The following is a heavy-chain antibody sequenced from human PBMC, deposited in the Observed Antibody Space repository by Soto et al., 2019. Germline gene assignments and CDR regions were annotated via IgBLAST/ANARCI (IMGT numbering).Heavy chain of an antibody. D-gene: IGHD5-18*01. J-gene: IGHJ4*02. CDR2: IYWDDDK. V-gene: IGHV2-5*02. CDR1: GFSLTTSGVG. Sequence: QITLNESGPTVVKPTETLTLTCTFSGFSLTTSGVGVGWVRQSPGKAPEWLAFIYWDDDKRYSTSLKSRLTITKDITKNQVVLTMANVDPADTATYYCAHIVLRAFFTLVTTSSIYFDFWGQGTPVVVSS. CDR3: AHIVLRAFFTLVTTSSIYFDF.